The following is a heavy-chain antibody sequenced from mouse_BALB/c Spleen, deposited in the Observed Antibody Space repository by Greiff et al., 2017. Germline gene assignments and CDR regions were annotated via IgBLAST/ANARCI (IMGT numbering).Heavy chain of an antibody. Sequence: EVKVEESGGGLVQPGGSRKFSCAASGFTFSRFGMHWVRQAPEKGLEWVAYISSCSSTIYYADTVKGRFTISRDNPTNTLFLQMTSLRTEDTAVYYWARSDGYGGLDFDYWGQGTTLTVSS. D-gene: IGHD1-2*01. J-gene: IGHJ2*01. CDR1: GFTFSRFG. CDR3: ARSDGYGGLDFDY. V-gene: IGHV5-17*02. CDR2: ISSCSSTI.